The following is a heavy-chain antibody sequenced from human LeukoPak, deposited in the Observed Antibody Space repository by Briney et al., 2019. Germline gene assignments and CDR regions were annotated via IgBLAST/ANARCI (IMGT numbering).Heavy chain of an antibody. J-gene: IGHJ6*03. D-gene: IGHD5-12*01. CDR2: IIPLLGTR. CDR3: ARGSNTSSIVADVFLRGFDYYYYLDV. V-gene: IGHV1-69*06. CDR1: GYSFTSQD. Sequence: GASVKVSCKTSGYSFTSQDMHWVRQAPGQGLEWMGGIIPLLGTRKYAQKFQGRTTITADKSTNTAYVELSGLRSEDSAVYYCARGSNTSSIVADVFLRGFDYYYYLDVWGRGTLVTVSS.